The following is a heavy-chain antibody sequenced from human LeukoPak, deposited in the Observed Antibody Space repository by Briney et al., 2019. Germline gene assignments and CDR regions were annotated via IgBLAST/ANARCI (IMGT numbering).Heavy chain of an antibody. Sequence: GGSLRLSCAASGFTFSSYGTHWVRQAPGKGLEWVAFIRYDGSNKYYADSVKGRFTISRDNSKNTLYLQMNSLRAEDTAVYYCAKESRYDILTGYSPNFDYWGQGTLVTVSS. CDR3: AKESRYDILTGYSPNFDY. J-gene: IGHJ4*02. D-gene: IGHD3-9*01. CDR2: IRYDGSNK. V-gene: IGHV3-30*02. CDR1: GFTFSSYG.